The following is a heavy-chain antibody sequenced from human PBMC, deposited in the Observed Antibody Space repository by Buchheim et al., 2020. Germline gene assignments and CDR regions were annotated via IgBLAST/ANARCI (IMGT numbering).Heavy chain of an antibody. CDR3: AKDRRDGSELWLDY. J-gene: IGHJ4*02. Sequence: QVQLVESGGGVVQPGRSLRLSCAASGFTFSSYGMHWVRQAPGKGLEWVAVISYDGSNKYYADSVKGRFTISRDNSKNTLYLQMNSLRAEDTAVYYCAKDRRDGSELWLDYWGQGTL. CDR1: GFTFSSYG. V-gene: IGHV3-30*18. CDR2: ISYDGSNK. D-gene: IGHD5-24*01.